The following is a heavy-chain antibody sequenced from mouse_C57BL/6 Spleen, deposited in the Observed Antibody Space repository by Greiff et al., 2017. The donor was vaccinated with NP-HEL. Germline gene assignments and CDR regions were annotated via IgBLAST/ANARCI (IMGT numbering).Heavy chain of an antibody. CDR3: ARANYGYGKDY. D-gene: IGHD2-2*01. Sequence: QVQLQQPGAELVKPGASVKMSCQASGYTFTSYWITWVKQRPGQGLEWIGAIYPGRGSTNYNEPFKGKATLTVDTSSSTAYMQLSSLTSEDSAVYYCARANYGYGKDYWGQGTTLTVSS. J-gene: IGHJ2*01. CDR1: GYTFTSYW. V-gene: IGHV1-55*01. CDR2: IYPGRGST.